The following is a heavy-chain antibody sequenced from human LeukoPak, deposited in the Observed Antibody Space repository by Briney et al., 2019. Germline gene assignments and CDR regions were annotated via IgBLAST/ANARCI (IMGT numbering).Heavy chain of an antibody. CDR1: GFTVSSNY. CDR2: ISGSGGST. J-gene: IGHJ4*02. V-gene: IGHV3-23*01. CDR3: AKGHYYDSSGYYFLGDY. D-gene: IGHD3-22*01. Sequence: QAGGSLRLSCAASGFTVSSNYMSWVRQAPGKGLEWVSAISGSGGSTYYADSVKGRFTISRDNSKNTLYLQMNSLRAEDTAVYYCAKGHYYDSSGYYFLGDYWGQGTLVTVSS.